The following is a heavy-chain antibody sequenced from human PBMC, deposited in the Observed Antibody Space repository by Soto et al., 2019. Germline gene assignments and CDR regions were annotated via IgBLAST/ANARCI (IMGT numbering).Heavy chain of an antibody. D-gene: IGHD2-15*01. J-gene: IGHJ2*01. Sequence: EVQLVESGGGLVEPGGSLRLSGAASRFTFSRYSMNWVRKAPGKGLERVSYISSSSSTIYYADSVKGRFTISRDNAKNSLYLQMNSLRDEDTAVYYCASAGYCSGGSCPGGFDLWGRGTLVTVSS. CDR3: ASAGYCSGGSCPGGFDL. CDR2: ISSSSSTI. V-gene: IGHV3-48*02. CDR1: RFTFSRYS.